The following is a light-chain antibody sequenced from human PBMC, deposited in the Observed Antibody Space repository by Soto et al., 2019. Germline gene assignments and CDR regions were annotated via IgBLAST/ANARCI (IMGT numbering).Light chain of an antibody. Sequence: IHMTHSPSTLSASLLYRVTITFLSSQSISGWLSWYQQKPGKAPKLLIYKASSLESGVPSRFSGSGSGTEFTLTISSLQPDDFATYYCQQYNSHSPWTFGQGTRWIS. V-gene: IGKV1-5*03. J-gene: IGKJ1*01. CDR1: QSISGW. CDR2: KAS. CDR3: QQYNSHSPWT.